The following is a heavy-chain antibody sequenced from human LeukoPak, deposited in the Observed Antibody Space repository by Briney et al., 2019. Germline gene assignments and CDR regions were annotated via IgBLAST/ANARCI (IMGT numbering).Heavy chain of an antibody. CDR1: GFTFSSYG. J-gene: IGHJ4*02. CDR2: IWYDGSNK. CDR3: AREGSDDGSYYFDY. D-gene: IGHD3-10*01. Sequence: GGSLRLSCAASGFTFSSYGMHWVRQAPGKGLEWVAVIWYDGSNKYYADSVKGRFTISRDNSKNTLYLHMNSLRAEDTAVYYCAREGSDDGSYYFDYWGQGTLVTVSS. V-gene: IGHV3-33*01.